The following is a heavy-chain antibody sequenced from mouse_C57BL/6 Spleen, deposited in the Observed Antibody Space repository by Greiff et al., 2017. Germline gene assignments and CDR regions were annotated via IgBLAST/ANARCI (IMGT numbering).Heavy chain of an antibody. V-gene: IGHV5-17*01. CDR3: ARTGVVAFYAMDY. D-gene: IGHD1-1*02. Sequence: EVQLVESGGGLVKPGGSLKLSCAASGFTFSDYGMHWVRQAPEKGLEWVAYISSGSSTIYYADTVKGRFTISRDNAKNTLFLQMTSLRSEDTAMYFCARTGVVAFYAMDYWGQGTSDTVS. CDR1: GFTFSDYG. J-gene: IGHJ4*01. CDR2: ISSGSSTI.